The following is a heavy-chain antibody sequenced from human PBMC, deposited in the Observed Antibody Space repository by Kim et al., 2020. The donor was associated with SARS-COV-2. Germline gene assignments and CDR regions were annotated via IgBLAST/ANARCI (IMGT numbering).Heavy chain of an antibody. Sequence: GGSLRLSCAASGFTFSDYYMSWIRQAPGKGLEWVSYISSSSSYTNYADSVKGRFTISRDNAKNSLYLQMNSLRAEDTAVYYCARPAGVVVIAPPGYWGQGTLVTVSS. CDR1: GFTFSDYY. V-gene: IGHV3-11*06. CDR3: ARPAGVVVIAPPGY. CDR2: ISSSSSYT. D-gene: IGHD2-21*01. J-gene: IGHJ4*02.